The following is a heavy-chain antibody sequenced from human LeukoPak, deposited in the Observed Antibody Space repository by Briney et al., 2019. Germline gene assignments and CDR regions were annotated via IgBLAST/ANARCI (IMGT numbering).Heavy chain of an antibody. CDR2: INPTGGST. V-gene: IGHV1-46*01. Sequence: GASVKVSCKASGYTFTSYYMHWVRQAPGQGLEWMGLINPTGGSTGYAQKFQGRVTMTRDMSTSTVYMELSSLRSEDTAVYYCARGVYYYDSSVNNWFDPWGQGTLVTVSS. CDR3: ARGVYYYDSSVNNWFDP. J-gene: IGHJ5*02. CDR1: GYTFTSYY. D-gene: IGHD3-22*01.